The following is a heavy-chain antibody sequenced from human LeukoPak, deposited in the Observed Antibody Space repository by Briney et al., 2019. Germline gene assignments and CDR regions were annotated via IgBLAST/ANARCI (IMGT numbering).Heavy chain of an antibody. CDR2: FDPEDGET. J-gene: IGHJ1*01. CDR3: ATFETYRLLYFQH. CDR1: GYTLTELS. Sequence: ASVKVSCKVSGYTLTELSMHWVRQAPGKGLEWMGGFDPEDGETIYAQKFQGRVTMTKDTSTDTAYMELSSLRSEDTAVYYCATFETYRLLYFQHWGQGTLVTVSS. V-gene: IGHV1-24*01.